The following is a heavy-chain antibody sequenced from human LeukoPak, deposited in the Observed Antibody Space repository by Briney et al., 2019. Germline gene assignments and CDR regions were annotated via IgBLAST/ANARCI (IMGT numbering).Heavy chain of an antibody. D-gene: IGHD6-19*01. CDR2: IYYSGST. J-gene: IGHJ4*02. CDR3: AKWGSGWYYFDY. Sequence: SETLSLTCTVSGGSISSSSYYWGWIRQPPGKGLEWIGSIYYSGSTYYNPSLKSRVTISVDTSKNQFSLKLSSVTAADTAVYYCAKWGSGWYYFDYWGQGILVTVSS. V-gene: IGHV4-39*07. CDR1: GGSISSSSYY.